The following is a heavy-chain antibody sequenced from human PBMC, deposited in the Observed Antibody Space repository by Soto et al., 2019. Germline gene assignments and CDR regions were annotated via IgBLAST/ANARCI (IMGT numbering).Heavy chain of an antibody. J-gene: IGHJ4*02. D-gene: IGHD1-26*01. V-gene: IGHV4-30-4*02. Sequence: PSETLSLTCTVSCGSISSGDYYWSWIRQPPGMGLEWIGYIYYSGSTYYNPSLKSRVTISVDTSKNQFSLKLSSVTAADTAVYYCATRPPGVWVGVFDYWSQGTLVTVSS. CDR2: IYYSGST. CDR1: CGSISSGDYY. CDR3: ATRPPGVWVGVFDY.